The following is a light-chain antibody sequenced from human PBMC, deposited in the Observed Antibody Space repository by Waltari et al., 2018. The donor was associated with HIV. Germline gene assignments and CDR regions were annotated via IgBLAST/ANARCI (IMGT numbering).Light chain of an antibody. Sequence: QSALTQPASVSGSPGQSITISCDVDDYKYVPWYQHHPGKAPKVIIYDVTNRPSGLSYRFSGSKSGNTATLTISGLQPEDEADYFCASYITSATPVFGGGTKLTVL. CDR2: DVT. CDR1: VDDYKY. CDR3: ASYITSATPV. V-gene: IGLV2-14*01. J-gene: IGLJ2*01.